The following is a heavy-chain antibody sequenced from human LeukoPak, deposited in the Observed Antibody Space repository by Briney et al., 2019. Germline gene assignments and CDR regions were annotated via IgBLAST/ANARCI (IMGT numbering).Heavy chain of an antibody. CDR3: ATPGGRSYYYDSSGYYYDYFDY. CDR1: GFTFSSYA. CDR2: ISGSGGST. D-gene: IGHD3-22*01. J-gene: IGHJ4*02. V-gene: IGHV3-23*01. Sequence: GGSLRLSCAASGFTFSSYAMSWVRQAPGKGLEWVSAISGSGGSTYYADSVKGRFTISRDNSKNTLYLQMNSLRAEDTAVYYCATPGGRSYYYDSSGYYYDYFDYWSQGTLVTVSS.